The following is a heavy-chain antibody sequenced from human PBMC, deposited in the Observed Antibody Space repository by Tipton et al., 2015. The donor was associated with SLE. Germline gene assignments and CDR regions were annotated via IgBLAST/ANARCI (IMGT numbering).Heavy chain of an antibody. CDR1: GYTFSYYE. CDR2: ISSVDNTK. V-gene: IGHV3-48*03. CDR3: ARASINLLDF. Sequence: GPLRLSCAASGYTFSYYEMNWVRQAPGKGLEWVSYISSVDNTKYYADSVKGRFTVSRDNAKNSLYLQMNSLGAEDTAVYFCARASINLLDFWGQGTLVTVSS. J-gene: IGHJ4*02.